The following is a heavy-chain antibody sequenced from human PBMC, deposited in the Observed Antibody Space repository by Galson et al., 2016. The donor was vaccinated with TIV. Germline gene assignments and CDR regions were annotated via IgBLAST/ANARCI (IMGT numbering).Heavy chain of an antibody. J-gene: IGHJ4*02. CDR1: GFTFSSYD. D-gene: IGHD1-26*01. Sequence: SLRLSCAASGFTFSSYDMHWVRQAAGKGLEWVSGIGTVGDTYYPGSVKGRFSISREDAKNSLYLQMNSLRAGDTAVYYCARAPYSGNYYDLDYWGQGTLVTVSS. CDR3: ARAPYSGNYYDLDY. V-gene: IGHV3-13*01. CDR2: IGTVGDT.